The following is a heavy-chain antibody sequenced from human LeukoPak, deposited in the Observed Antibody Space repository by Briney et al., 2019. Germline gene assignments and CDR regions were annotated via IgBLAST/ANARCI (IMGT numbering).Heavy chain of an antibody. V-gene: IGHV1-18*04. D-gene: IGHD6-6*01. CDR3: ARKEEYSSSPFDY. CDR2: ISAYNGNT. J-gene: IGHJ4*02. Sequence: ASVKVSCKASGYTFTGYYMHWVRQAPGQGLEWMGWISAYNGNTNYAQKLQGRVTMTTDTSTSTAYMELRSLRSDDTAVYYCARKEEYSSSPFDYWGQGTLVTVSS. CDR1: GYTFTGYY.